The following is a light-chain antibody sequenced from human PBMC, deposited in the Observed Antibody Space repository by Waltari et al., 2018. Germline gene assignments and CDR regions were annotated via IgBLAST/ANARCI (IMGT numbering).Light chain of an antibody. J-gene: IGKJ4*01. CDR1: QSVSSY. Sequence: EIVLTQSPATLSLSQEERAPLSCRASQSVSSYLAWYQQRPGQAPRLLIYDAFNRATGIPARFSGSGSGTDFTLTISSLEPEDFAVYYCQQRHDWPLTFGGGTTVEI. V-gene: IGKV3-11*01. CDR3: QQRHDWPLT. CDR2: DAF.